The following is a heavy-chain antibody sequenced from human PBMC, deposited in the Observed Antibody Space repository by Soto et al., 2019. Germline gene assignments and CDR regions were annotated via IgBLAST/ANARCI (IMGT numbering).Heavy chain of an antibody. CDR3: ARWRVSEKYFDH. V-gene: IGHV4-59*08. D-gene: IGHD3-3*01. Sequence: PSETLSLTCTVSYGSISRYYWSWIRQAPGKGVEWIGYVYYTGSTNYNPSLKSRVTISVDTSKTQFSLELTSVTAADTAVYYCARWRVSEKYFDHWGPGTLVTVSS. CDR1: YGSISRYY. J-gene: IGHJ4*02. CDR2: VYYTGST.